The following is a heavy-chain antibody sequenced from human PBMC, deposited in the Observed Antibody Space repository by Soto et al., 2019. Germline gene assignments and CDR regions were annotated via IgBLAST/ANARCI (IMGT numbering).Heavy chain of an antibody. CDR3: ARSRPGYGDYPTTWFDP. D-gene: IGHD4-17*01. CDR2: INHSGST. V-gene: IGHV4-34*01. Sequence: SETLSLTCAVYGGSFSGYYWSWIRQPPGKGLEWIGEINHSGSTNYNPSLKSRVTISVDTSKNQFSLKLSSVTAADTAVYYCARSRPGYGDYPTTWFDPRGQGTLVTVSS. CDR1: GGSFSGYY. J-gene: IGHJ5*02.